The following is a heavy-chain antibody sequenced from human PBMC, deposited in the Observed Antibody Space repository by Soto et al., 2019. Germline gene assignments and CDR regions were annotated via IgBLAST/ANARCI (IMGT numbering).Heavy chain of an antibody. V-gene: IGHV3-33*03. D-gene: IGHD6-19*01. J-gene: IGHJ3*01. CDR3: AKGRIAVAAGAFDS. CDR1: GFPFDRYA. Sequence: QVHLAESGGGVVQPGTSLRLSCAASGFPFDRYAIHWVRQAPGKGLEWVAAIWYDGSYTYYGESVKGRFLISRDNSKNTVFLEMNSLRAEDAAVYCCAKGRIAVAAGAFDSWGPGTRVSVSS. CDR2: IWYDGSYT.